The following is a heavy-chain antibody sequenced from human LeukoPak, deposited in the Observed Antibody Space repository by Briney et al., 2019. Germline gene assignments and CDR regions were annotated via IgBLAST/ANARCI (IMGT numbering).Heavy chain of an antibody. V-gene: IGHV1-2*02. J-gene: IGHJ4*02. CDR1: GYTFTGYY. Sequence: ASVKVSCKASGYTFTGYYMHWVRQAPGQGLEWMGGINPNSGSTNYAQKFQGRVTITRDNSISTAYMELSRLTFDDTALYYCARSRGYNYWGRGTLVTVSS. CDR3: ARSRGYNY. D-gene: IGHD3-16*02. CDR2: INPNSGST.